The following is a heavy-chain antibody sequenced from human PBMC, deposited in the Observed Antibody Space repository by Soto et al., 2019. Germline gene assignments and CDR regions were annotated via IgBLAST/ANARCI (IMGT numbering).Heavy chain of an antibody. Sequence: PSETLSLTCAVSGGSISSSNWWSWVRQPPGKGLEWIGEIYHSGSTNYNPSLKSRVTISVDKSKNQFSLKLSSVTAADTAVYYCARSYSSSWYSYYYYGMDVWGQGTTVTVSS. CDR3: ARSYSSSWYSYYYYGMDV. CDR2: IYHSGST. D-gene: IGHD6-13*01. J-gene: IGHJ6*02. CDR1: GGSISSSNW. V-gene: IGHV4-4*02.